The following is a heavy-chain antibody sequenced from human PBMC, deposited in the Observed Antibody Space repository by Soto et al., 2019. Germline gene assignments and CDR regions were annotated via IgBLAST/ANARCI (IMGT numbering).Heavy chain of an antibody. Sequence: QVQLQESGPGLVKPSGTLSLTCAVSGGSISSSNWWSWVRQPPGKGLEWIGESYHSGSTKYNPSLKGRGPISVDKSKNQFSLKLRSVTAADTAVYYCARLPSPYYYYGMDVWGQGTTVTVSS. CDR3: ARLPSPYYYYGMDV. CDR1: GGSISSSNW. J-gene: IGHJ6*02. CDR2: SYHSGST. V-gene: IGHV4-4*02. D-gene: IGHD5-18*01.